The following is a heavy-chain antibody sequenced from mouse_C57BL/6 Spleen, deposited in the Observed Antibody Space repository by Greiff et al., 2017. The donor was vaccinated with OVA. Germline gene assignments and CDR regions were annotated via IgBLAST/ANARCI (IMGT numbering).Heavy chain of an antibody. D-gene: IGHD1-1*01. J-gene: IGHJ2*01. CDR1: GYTFTDYY. CDR2: INPNNGGT. CDR3: ARCDYYGSPYFDY. V-gene: IGHV1-26*01. Sequence: VQLQQSGPELVKPGASVKISCKASGYTFTDYYMNWVKQSHGKSLEWIGDINPNNGGTSYNQKFKGKATLTVDKSSSTAYMELRSLTSEDSAVYYCARCDYYGSPYFDYWGQGTTLTVSS.